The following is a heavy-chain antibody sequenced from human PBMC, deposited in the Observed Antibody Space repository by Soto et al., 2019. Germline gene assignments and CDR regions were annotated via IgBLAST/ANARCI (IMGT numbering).Heavy chain of an antibody. CDR3: ARGWRTWFGEYNDY. D-gene: IGHD3-10*01. J-gene: IGHJ4*02. CDR1: GGTFSSYA. CDR2: IIPIFGPA. Sequence: QVQLVQSGAEVKKPGSSVKVSCKTSGGTFSSYAISWVRQAPGQGLEWMGGIIPIFGPANYAQKFQGRVTITADESTSTAHMELSSLRSEDTAVYYCARGWRTWFGEYNDYWGQGTRVTVSS. V-gene: IGHV1-69*01.